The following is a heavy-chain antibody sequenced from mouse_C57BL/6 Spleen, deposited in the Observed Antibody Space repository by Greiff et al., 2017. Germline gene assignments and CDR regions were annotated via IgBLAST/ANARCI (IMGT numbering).Heavy chain of an antibody. CDR2: ISSGSSTI. J-gene: IGHJ2*01. Sequence: EVKLVESGGGLVKPGGSLKLSCAASGFTFSDYGMHWVRQAPEKGLEWVAYISSGSSTIYYADTVKGRFTITSDNATSTLFMQLTSLRSEDTAMYYCARLERPKLGYYFDYWGQGTTLTVSS. D-gene: IGHD4-1*01. CDR3: ARLERPKLGYYFDY. V-gene: IGHV5-17*01. CDR1: GFTFSDYG.